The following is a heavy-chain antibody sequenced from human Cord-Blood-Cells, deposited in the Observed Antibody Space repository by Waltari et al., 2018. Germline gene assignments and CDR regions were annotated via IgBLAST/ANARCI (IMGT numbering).Heavy chain of an antibody. Sequence: QVQLVESGGGVVQPGRSLRLSCAASGFTFSSYGMHWVRQAPGKGLEWVADIWYDGSNKYYADSVKGRFTISRDNSKNTLYLQMNSLRAEDTAVYYCARDTYSSSCDYWGQGTLVTVSS. D-gene: IGHD6-13*01. CDR3: ARDTYSSSCDY. V-gene: IGHV3-33*01. CDR1: GFTFSSYG. J-gene: IGHJ4*02. CDR2: IWYDGSNK.